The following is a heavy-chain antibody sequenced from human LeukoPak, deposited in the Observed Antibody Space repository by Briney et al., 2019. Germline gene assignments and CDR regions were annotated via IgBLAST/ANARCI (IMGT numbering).Heavy chain of an antibody. V-gene: IGHV3-23*01. CDR2: ISGSGGST. D-gene: IGHD3-22*01. J-gene: IGHJ4*02. Sequence: GGSLRLSCAASGFTFSTYGMHWVRQAPGKGLEWVSAISGSGGSTYYADSVKGRFTISRDNSKNTLYLQMNSLRAEDTAVYYCANYDSSGNSRYFDYWGQGTLVTVSS. CDR1: GFTFSTYG. CDR3: ANYDSSGNSRYFDY.